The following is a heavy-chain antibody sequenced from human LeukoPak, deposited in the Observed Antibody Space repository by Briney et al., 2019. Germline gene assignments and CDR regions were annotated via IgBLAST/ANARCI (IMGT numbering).Heavy chain of an antibody. Sequence: PSETLSLTCTVSGGSISSYYWSWIRQPPGKGLEWMGYIYYSGSTNYNPTLKSRVTISVDTSKNQFSLKLSSVTAADTAVYYCARARIRSGNPNYFDYWGQGTLVTVSS. J-gene: IGHJ4*02. CDR2: IYYSGST. CDR1: GGSISSYY. CDR3: ARARIRSGNPNYFDY. D-gene: IGHD2-15*01. V-gene: IGHV4-59*01.